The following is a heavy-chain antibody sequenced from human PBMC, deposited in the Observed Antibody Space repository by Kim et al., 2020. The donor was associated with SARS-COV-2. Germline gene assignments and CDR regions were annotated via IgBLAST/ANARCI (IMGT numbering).Heavy chain of an antibody. D-gene: IGHD3-9*01. V-gene: IGHV3-33*01. CDR2: IWYDGSNK. J-gene: IGHJ6*02. Sequence: GGSLRLSCAASGFTFSSYGMHWVRQAPGKGLEWVAVIWYDGSNKYYADSVKGRFTISRDNSKNTLYLQMNSLRAEDTAVYYCARGKRDFDWLLSLNYYYGMDVWGQGTTVTVSS. CDR3: ARGKRDFDWLLSLNYYYGMDV. CDR1: GFTFSSYG.